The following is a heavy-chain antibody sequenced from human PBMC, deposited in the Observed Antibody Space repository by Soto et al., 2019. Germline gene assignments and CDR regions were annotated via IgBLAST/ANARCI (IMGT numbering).Heavy chain of an antibody. J-gene: IGHJ4*02. CDR1: GGSISSYY. D-gene: IGHD5-18*01. CDR3: ARGHPGYSYGYRGPSYDY. V-gene: IGHV4-59*01. CDR2: IYSSGST. Sequence: PSETLSLTCTVSGGSISSYYWSWIGEPPGKGLEWIGYIYSSGSTNYNPSLKSRVTISVDTSKNQFSLKLSSVTAADTAVYYCARGHPGYSYGYRGPSYDYWGQGTLVTVS.